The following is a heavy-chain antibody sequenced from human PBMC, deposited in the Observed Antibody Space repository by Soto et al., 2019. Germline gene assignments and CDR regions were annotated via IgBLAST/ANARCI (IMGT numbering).Heavy chain of an antibody. CDR2: ISGSGGST. CDR3: AKDPYCSSTSCYGMDV. V-gene: IGHV3-23*01. Sequence: GGSLRLSCAASGFTFSSYAMSWVRQAPGKGLEWVSAISGSGGSTYYADSVKGRFTISRDNSKNTLYLQMNSLRAEDTAVYYCAKDPYCSSTSCYGMDVWGQGTTVTVSS. CDR1: GFTFSSYA. J-gene: IGHJ6*02. D-gene: IGHD2-2*01.